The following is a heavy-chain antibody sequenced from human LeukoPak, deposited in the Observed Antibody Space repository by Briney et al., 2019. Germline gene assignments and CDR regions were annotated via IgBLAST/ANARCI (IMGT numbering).Heavy chain of an antibody. D-gene: IGHD3-22*01. V-gene: IGHV1-2*02. CDR2: INPNSGGT. CDR3: ARDLTYYYDSSGYP. CDR1: GYTFTGYY. Sequence: GASVKVSCKASGYTFTGYYMHWVRQAPGQGLEWMGGINPNSGGTNYAQKFQGRVTMTRDTSISTAYMELSRLRSDDTAVYYCARDLTYYYDSSGYPWGQGTLVTVSS. J-gene: IGHJ5*02.